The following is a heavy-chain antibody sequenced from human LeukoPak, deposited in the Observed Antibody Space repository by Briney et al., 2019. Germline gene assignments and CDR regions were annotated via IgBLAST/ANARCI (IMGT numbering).Heavy chain of an antibody. CDR3: AKVLGRSYYDTSGPTDY. V-gene: IGHV3-30*02. D-gene: IGHD3-22*01. Sequence: GGSLRLSCAASGFTFSRKDMHWVRQAPGKGLEWVAVIWYDGSYKYYADSVKGRFTISRDNSENTLYLQMNSLRPEDTAVYYCAKVLGRSYYDTSGPTDYWGQGTLVTVSS. CDR2: IWYDGSYK. CDR1: GFTFSRKD. J-gene: IGHJ4*02.